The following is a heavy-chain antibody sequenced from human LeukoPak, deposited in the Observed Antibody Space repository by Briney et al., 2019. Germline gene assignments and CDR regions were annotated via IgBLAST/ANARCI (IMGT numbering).Heavy chain of an antibody. J-gene: IGHJ4*02. CDR2: IKQDGSET. V-gene: IGHV3-7*01. CDR3: VGCSGGTCSVFDY. D-gene: IGHD2-15*01. Sequence: PGGSLRLSCVASGLTTSNFWMTWLRQAPGKGLEWVANIKQDGSETYYLDSVRGRFTISRDNAKNSMYLQMNSLRAEDTAVYYCVGCSGGTCSVFDYWGRGTLVTVSS. CDR1: GLTTSNFW.